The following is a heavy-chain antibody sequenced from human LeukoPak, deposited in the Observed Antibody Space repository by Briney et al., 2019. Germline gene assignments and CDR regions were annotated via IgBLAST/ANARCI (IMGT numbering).Heavy chain of an antibody. J-gene: IGHJ4*02. V-gene: IGHV2-5*01. CDR2: IYWNDDK. CDR3: AHRRVRSGNSGWYGDY. Sequence: SGPTLVKPPQTLTLTCTFSGFSLRTRGVGVGWIRQPPGKALEWLSLIYWNDDKRYSPSLKSRLTITKDTSKNQVVLTMTNMDPVDTATYYCAHRRVRSGNSGWYGDYWGQGTLVTVSS. CDR1: GFSLRTRGVG. D-gene: IGHD6-19*01.